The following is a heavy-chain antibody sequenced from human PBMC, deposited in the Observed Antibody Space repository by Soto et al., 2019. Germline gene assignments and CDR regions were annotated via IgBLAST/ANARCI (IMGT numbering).Heavy chain of an antibody. D-gene: IGHD2-2*01. CDR1: GGSVSSGVSY. Sequence: QVQLQESGPGLVKPSETLSLTCTVSGGSVSSGVSYWSWIRQPPGEGLEWIAYISYSGATYYNPSLKSRVTISVDTSKSHFSLKLSSVTAADTAVYFCARMPVSRNIWYYFDLWGQGTLVTVSS. J-gene: IGHJ4*02. V-gene: IGHV4-61*03. CDR2: ISYSGAT. CDR3: ARMPVSRNIWYYFDL.